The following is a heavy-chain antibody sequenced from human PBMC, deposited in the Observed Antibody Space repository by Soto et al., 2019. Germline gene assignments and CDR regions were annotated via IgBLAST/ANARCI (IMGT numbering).Heavy chain of an antibody. J-gene: IGHJ6*02. CDR2: IDPSDSYT. CDR3: AIEVITAPYYYYGMDV. V-gene: IGHV5-10-1*01. Sequence: PGESLKISCKGSGYSFTSYWISWVRQMPGKGLERMGRIDPSDSYTNYSPSFQGHVTISADKSISTADLQWSSLKASDTAMYYCAIEVITAPYYYYGMDVWGQGTTVTVSS. D-gene: IGHD3-22*01. CDR1: GYSFTSYW.